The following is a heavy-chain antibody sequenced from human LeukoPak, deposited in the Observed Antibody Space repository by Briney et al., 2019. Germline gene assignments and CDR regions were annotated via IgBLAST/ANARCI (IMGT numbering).Heavy chain of an antibody. J-gene: IGHJ4*02. CDR1: GFTFDDYA. CDR2: ISGDGGST. Sequence: GGSLRLSCAASGFTFDDYAMHWVRHAPGKGLEWVSLISGDGGSTYYAGSVKGRFTISRDNSKNSLYLQMNSLRTEDTALYYCAKDRRYSGYPYFDYWGQGTLVTVSS. CDR3: AKDRRYSGYPYFDY. D-gene: IGHD5-12*01. V-gene: IGHV3-43*02.